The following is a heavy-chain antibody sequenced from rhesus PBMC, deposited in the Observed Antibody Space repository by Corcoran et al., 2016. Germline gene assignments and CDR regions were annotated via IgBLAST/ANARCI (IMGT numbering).Heavy chain of an antibody. CDR1: GFTFSSYG. CDR3: AKEAVRAFDY. V-gene: IGHV3S42*01. CDR2: INSGGGST. D-gene: IGHD4-23*01. J-gene: IGHJ4*01. Sequence: EVQLVESGGGLAKPGGSLRLSCAASGFTFSSYGMNWVRQTPGKGLEWISAINSGGGSTYYADSVKGRFTISRDNSKNTLSLQMNSLRAEDTAVYYCAKEAVRAFDYWGQGVLVTVSS.